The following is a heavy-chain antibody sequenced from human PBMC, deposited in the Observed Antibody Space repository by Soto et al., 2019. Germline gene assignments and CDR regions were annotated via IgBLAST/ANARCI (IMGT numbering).Heavy chain of an antibody. CDR1: GYTFTGYY. Sequence: QVQLVQSGAEVKKPGASVKVSCKASGYTFTGYYMHWVRQAPGQGLEWMGWINPNSGGTNYAQKFQGRVTMPRDTSISTAYMELSRLRSDDTALYYCARDTKAAAGTSGFYYGMDVWGQGTTVTGS. D-gene: IGHD6-13*01. V-gene: IGHV1-2*02. CDR2: INPNSGGT. CDR3: ARDTKAAAGTSGFYYGMDV. J-gene: IGHJ6*02.